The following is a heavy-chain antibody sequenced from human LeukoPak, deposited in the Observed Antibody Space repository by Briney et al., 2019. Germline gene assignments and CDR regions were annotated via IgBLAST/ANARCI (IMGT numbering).Heavy chain of an antibody. CDR1: GGSISSYY. CDR3: ARAAATTREFDY. D-gene: IGHD2-15*01. Sequence: PSETLSLTCTVSGGSISSYYWSWIRQPPGKGLEWIGYIYYSGSTNYNPSLKSRVTISVDTSKNQFSLKLSSVTAADTAVYYCARAAATTREFDYWGQGTLVTVSS. J-gene: IGHJ4*02. CDR2: IYYSGST. V-gene: IGHV4-59*08.